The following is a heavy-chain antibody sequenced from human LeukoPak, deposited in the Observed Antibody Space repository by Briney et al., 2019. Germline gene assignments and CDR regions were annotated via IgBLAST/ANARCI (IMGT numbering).Heavy chain of an antibody. V-gene: IGHV4-59*01. CDR2: IYYTGTT. CDR1: GDSISSSY. Sequence: SETLSLTCTVSGDSISSSYWSWVRQAPGKALEWIGYIYYTGTTNYNPSLKSRVTMSIDTSKNQFSLNLNSVTAADTAMYYCARGFYDSSGYSNCFDPWGQGTLVTASS. J-gene: IGHJ5*02. CDR3: ARGFYDSSGYSNCFDP. D-gene: IGHD3-22*01.